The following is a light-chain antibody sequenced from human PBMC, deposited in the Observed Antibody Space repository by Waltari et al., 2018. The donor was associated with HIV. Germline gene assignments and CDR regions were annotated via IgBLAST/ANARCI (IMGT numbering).Light chain of an antibody. Sequence: QLVLTQSPSASASLGASVKLTCTLSSAHSSYAIAWHQQQPEKGPRYLMKVNSDGSHRKGDGIPDRLSGSSSGAERYLIISSLQSEDEADYYCQTWATGIRVFGGGTKLTVL. V-gene: IGLV4-69*01. CDR2: VNSDGSH. J-gene: IGLJ3*02. CDR1: SAHSSYA. CDR3: QTWATGIRV.